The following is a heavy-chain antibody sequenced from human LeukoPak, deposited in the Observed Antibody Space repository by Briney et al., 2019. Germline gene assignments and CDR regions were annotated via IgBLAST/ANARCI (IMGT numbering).Heavy chain of an antibody. V-gene: IGHV3-30*03. CDR1: GFTFRSYR. CDR3: ARTNWGPFDY. Sequence: GGSLRLSCAASGFTFRSYRMSWVRQAPGKGLEWVAVISYDGSNKYYADSVKGRFTISRDNSKNTLYLQMNSLRAEDTAVYYCARTNWGPFDYWGQGTLVTVSS. CDR2: ISYDGSNK. J-gene: IGHJ4*02. D-gene: IGHD7-27*01.